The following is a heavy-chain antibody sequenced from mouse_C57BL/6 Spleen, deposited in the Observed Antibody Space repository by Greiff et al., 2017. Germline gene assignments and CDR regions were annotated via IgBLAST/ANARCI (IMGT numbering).Heavy chain of an antibody. CDR3: ARGANWDPFAY. Sequence: VQLKESGPGLVKPSQSLSLTCSVTGYSITSGYYWNWIRQFPGNKLEWMGYISYDGSNNYNPSLKNRISITRDTSKNQFFLKLNSVTTEDTATYYCARGANWDPFAYWGQGTLVTVSA. CDR1: GYSITSGYY. CDR2: ISYDGSN. D-gene: IGHD4-1*01. V-gene: IGHV3-6*01. J-gene: IGHJ3*01.